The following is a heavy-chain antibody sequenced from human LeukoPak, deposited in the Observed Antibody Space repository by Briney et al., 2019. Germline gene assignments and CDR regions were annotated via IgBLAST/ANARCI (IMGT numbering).Heavy chain of an antibody. J-gene: IGHJ4*02. V-gene: IGHV1-18*01. D-gene: IGHD3-10*01. CDR1: GYTFTSYG. Sequence: ASVKVSCKASGYTFTSYGISWVRQAPGQGVEWMGWISAYNGNTNYAQKLQGRVTMTTDTSTSTAYMELRSLRSDDTAVYYCARSALGYGSGSYSWFDYWGQGTLVTVSS. CDR3: ARSALGYGSGSYSWFDY. CDR2: ISAYNGNT.